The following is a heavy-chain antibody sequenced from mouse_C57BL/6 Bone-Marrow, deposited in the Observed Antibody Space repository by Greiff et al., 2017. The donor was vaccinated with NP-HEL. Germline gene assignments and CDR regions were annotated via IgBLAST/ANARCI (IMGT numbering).Heavy chain of an antibody. CDR3: ARHYYGSSYVQYFDV. CDR2: IFPGSGST. J-gene: IGHJ1*03. Sequence: QVQLKESGPELVKPGASVKISCKASGYTFTDYYINWVKQRPGQGLEWIGWIFPGSGSTYYNEKFKGKATLTVDKSSSTAYMLLSSLTSEDSAVYFCARHYYGSSYVQYFDVWGTGTTVTVSS. V-gene: IGHV1-75*01. CDR1: GYTFTDYY. D-gene: IGHD1-1*01.